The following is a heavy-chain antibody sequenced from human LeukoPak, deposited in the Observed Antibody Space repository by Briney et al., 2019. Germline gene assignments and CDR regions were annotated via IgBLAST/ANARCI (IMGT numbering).Heavy chain of an antibody. CDR2: ISGSGETT. V-gene: IGHV3-23*01. CDR3: AKDGSGTYYRGDFDY. J-gene: IGHJ4*02. D-gene: IGHD3-10*01. Sequence: PGGSLRLSCAASGFTFRLFAVNWVRQAPGKGLEWVSSISGSGETTYYADSVKGRFTISRDNSKNMVSLQMDSLRVEDTAVYYCAKDGSGTYYRGDFDYWGQGALVTVSS. CDR1: GFTFRLFA.